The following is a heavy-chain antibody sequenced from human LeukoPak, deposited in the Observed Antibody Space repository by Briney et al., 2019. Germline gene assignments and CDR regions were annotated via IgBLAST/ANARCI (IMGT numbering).Heavy chain of an antibody. CDR3: ASYSSGWLKYFDY. Sequence: SETLSLTCTVSGGSISSSSYYWGWIRQPPGKGLEWIGSIYYSGSTYYNPSLKSRVTISVDTSKNQFSLELSSVTAADTAVYYCASYSSGWLKYFDYWGQGTLVTVSS. CDR2: IYYSGST. J-gene: IGHJ4*02. D-gene: IGHD6-19*01. V-gene: IGHV4-39*07. CDR1: GGSISSSSYY.